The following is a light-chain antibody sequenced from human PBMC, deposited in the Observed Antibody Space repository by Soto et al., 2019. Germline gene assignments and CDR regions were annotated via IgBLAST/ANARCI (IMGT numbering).Light chain of an antibody. CDR1: QSVLYSSNNKNY. J-gene: IGKJ5*01. Sequence: DIVMTQSPDSLAVSLGERATINCKSSQSVLYSSNNKNYLAWYQPKPGQPPKLLIYWASTRESGVPARFSGGGSGTDFTLTISSLQAEDVAVYYCQQYYSTPFTFGQGTRLEIK. CDR2: WAS. V-gene: IGKV4-1*01. CDR3: QQYYSTPFT.